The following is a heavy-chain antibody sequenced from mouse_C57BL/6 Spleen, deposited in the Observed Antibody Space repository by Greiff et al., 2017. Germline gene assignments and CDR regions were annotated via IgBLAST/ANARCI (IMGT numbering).Heavy chain of an antibody. CDR2: INPSNGGT. J-gene: IGHJ3*01. D-gene: IGHD2-3*01. CDR3: AHDGYYGAWFAY. Sequence: KQPGTELVKPGASVKLSCKASGYTFTSYWMHWVKQRPGQGLEWIGNINPSNGGTNYNEKFKSKATLTVDKSSSTAYMQLSSLTSEDSAVYYCAHDGYYGAWFAYWGQGTLVTVSA. V-gene: IGHV1-53*01. CDR1: GYTFTSYW.